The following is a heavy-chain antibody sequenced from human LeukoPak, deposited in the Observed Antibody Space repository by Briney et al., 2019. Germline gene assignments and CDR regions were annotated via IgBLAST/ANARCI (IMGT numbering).Heavy chain of an antibody. Sequence: PSETLSLTCTVSGGSISSYYWSWIRQPPGKGLEWIGYIYYSGSTYYNPSLKSRVTISVDTSKNQFSLKLSSVTAADTAVYYCARGQTIVVVPAGWFDPWGQGTLVTVSS. CDR3: ARGQTIVVVPAGWFDP. V-gene: IGHV4-59*12. D-gene: IGHD2-2*01. J-gene: IGHJ5*02. CDR2: IYYSGST. CDR1: GGSISSYY.